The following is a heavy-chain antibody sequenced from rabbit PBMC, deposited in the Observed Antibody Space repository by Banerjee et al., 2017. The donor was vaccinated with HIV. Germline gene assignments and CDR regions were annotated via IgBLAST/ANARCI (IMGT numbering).Heavy chain of an antibody. D-gene: IGHD8-1*01. Sequence: QEQLEESGGDLVKPEGSLTLTCTASGFSFSSSYWICWVRQAPGKGLEWIACIVAGGTNNAYLASWAKGRFTISKTSSTTVTLQMTSLTAADTATYFCARDLYDGSSLWGPGTLVTVS. CDR3: ARDLYDGSSL. CDR2: IVAGGTNNA. CDR1: GFSFSSSYW. J-gene: IGHJ4*01. V-gene: IGHV1S45*01.